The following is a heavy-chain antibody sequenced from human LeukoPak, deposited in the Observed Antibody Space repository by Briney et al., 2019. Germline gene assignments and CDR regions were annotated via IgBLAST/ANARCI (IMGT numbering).Heavy chain of an antibody. CDR2: IYYSGSN. D-gene: IGHD3-3*01. CDR1: GGSLSSYY. Sequence: PPETLSLTCTVSGGSLSSYYWSWVRQPPGEGLEWIGYIYYSGSNNYNTSLKPRVDIIVGTSKIRYSLKLRSVTGADTAVYYCARSEDFWSGVDYWGQGTLVTVSS. J-gene: IGHJ4*02. V-gene: IGHV4-59*08. CDR3: ARSEDFWSGVDY.